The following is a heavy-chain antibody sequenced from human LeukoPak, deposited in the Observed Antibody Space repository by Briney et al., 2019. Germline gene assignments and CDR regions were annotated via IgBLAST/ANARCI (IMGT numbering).Heavy chain of an antibody. CDR2: INPNSGGT. J-gene: IGHJ4*02. V-gene: IGHV1-2*02. CDR3: ASGGLQHLYLFAY. Sequence: GASVKVSCKASGYTFTAYYMHWVRQAPGQGLEWMGWINPNSGGTNFAQKFQGRVTMTRDTSISTAYMGLSRRRSDDTAVYYCASGGLQHLYLFAYWGQGTLVTVSS. CDR1: GYTFTAYY. D-gene: IGHD1-26*01.